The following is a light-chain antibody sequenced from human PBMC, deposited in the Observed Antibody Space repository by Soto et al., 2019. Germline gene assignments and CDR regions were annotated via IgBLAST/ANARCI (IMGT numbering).Light chain of an antibody. CDR3: QQYGSSPS. CDR2: GAS. V-gene: IGKV3-20*01. Sequence: EIVLTQSPGTLSLSPGERATLSCRASQSVRSNSLAWYQQKPGQAPRLLIYGASTRATGIPDRFSGSGSGTDFTLTITRLEPEDFAVYYCQQYGSSPSFGQGTKVEIK. CDR1: QSVRSNS. J-gene: IGKJ1*01.